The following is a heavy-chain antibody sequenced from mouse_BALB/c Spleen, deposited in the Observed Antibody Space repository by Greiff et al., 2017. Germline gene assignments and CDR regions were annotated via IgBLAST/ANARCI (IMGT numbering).Heavy chain of an antibody. CDR2: INPSTGYT. CDR3: ARYDGYYVGFAY. CDR1: GYTFTSYW. D-gene: IGHD2-3*01. J-gene: IGHJ3*01. Sequence: QVQLQQSGAELAKPGASVKMSCKASGYTFTSYWMHWVKQRPGQGLEWIGYINPSTGYTEYNQKFKDKATLTADKSSSTAYMQLSSLTSEDSAVYYCARYDGYYVGFAYWGQGTLVTVSA. V-gene: IGHV1-7*01.